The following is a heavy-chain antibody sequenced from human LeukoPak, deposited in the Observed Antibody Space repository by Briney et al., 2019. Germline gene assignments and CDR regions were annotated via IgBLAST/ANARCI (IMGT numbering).Heavy chain of an antibody. CDR3: ARSYGSGPGNTFDI. Sequence: SETLSLTCTVSGGSISSGDYYWRWLRQPPGKGLEWIGYIYYSGSTYYNPSLKSRVSISVDTSKNQFSLKLSSVTAADTAVYYCARSYGSGPGNTFDIWGQGTMVTVSS. CDR1: GGSISSGDYY. V-gene: IGHV4-30-4*08. CDR2: IYYSGST. J-gene: IGHJ3*02. D-gene: IGHD6-19*01.